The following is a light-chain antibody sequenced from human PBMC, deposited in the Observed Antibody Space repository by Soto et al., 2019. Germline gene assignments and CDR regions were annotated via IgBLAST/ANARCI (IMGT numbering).Light chain of an antibody. V-gene: IGLV2-14*01. CDR2: MVS. Sequence: QSALTQPASVCGSPGQSITISCTGTSSDVGNYNYVSWYQQYPGRVPKLLIYMVSNRPSGVSNRFSGSKSGNTASLTISGLQAEDEADYFCTSPTPGSLYVFGTGTKLTVL. CDR1: SSDVGNYNY. J-gene: IGLJ1*01. CDR3: TSPTPGSLYV.